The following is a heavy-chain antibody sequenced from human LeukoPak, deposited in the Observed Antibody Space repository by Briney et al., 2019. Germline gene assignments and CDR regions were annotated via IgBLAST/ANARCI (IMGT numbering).Heavy chain of an antibody. CDR1: GFTFSSYS. D-gene: IGHD3-10*01. Sequence: PGGSLRLSCAASGFTFSSYSMNWVRQAPGKGLEWVSSISSSSSYIYYADSVKGRFTISRDNAKNSLYLQMNSLRAEDTAVYYCARAPGGFGVPMDVWGKGTTVTISS. CDR2: ISSSSSYI. CDR3: ARAPGGFGVPMDV. J-gene: IGHJ6*03. V-gene: IGHV3-21*01.